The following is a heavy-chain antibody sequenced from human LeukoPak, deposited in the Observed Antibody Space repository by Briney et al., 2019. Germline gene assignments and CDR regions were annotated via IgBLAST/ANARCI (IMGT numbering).Heavy chain of an antibody. CDR3: ARVRGISIAAADHFDY. V-gene: IGHV4-34*01. Sequence: SETLSLTCAVYGGSFSGYYWSWIRQPPGKGLEWIGEINHSGSTNYNPSLKSRVTISVDTSKNQFSLKLSSVTAADTAVYYCARVRGISIAAADHFDYWGQGTLVTVSS. CDR1: GGSFSGYY. CDR2: INHSGST. J-gene: IGHJ4*02. D-gene: IGHD6-13*01.